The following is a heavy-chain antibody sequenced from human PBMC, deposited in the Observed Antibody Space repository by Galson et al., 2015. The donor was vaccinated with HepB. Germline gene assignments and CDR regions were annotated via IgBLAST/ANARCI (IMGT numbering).Heavy chain of an antibody. CDR2: IWYDGSIK. V-gene: IGHV3-33*06. J-gene: IGHJ4*02. CDR1: GFTFSKYA. CDR3: AKDDGGDGYNPLAY. D-gene: IGHD5-24*01. Sequence: SLRLSCATSGFTFSKYAMHWVRQAPGKGLEWISIIWYDGSIKKYADSVKGRFTVSRDNSKNTLYLQLSNLRAEDTAIYYCAKDDGGDGYNPLAYWGQGTLVTVSS.